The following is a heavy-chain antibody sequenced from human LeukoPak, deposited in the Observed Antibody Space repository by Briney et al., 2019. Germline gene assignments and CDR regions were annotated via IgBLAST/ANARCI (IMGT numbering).Heavy chain of an antibody. CDR3: ARTQVAATTHAPYYFDF. Sequence: GESLKISCKGSGYSFTTYWIGWVRQMPGKGLEWMGIIYPGDSDIRYSPSFQGQVTISADKSIGTAYLQWSSLKASDTAMYYCARTQVAATTHAPYYFDFWGQGTLVTVSS. CDR2: IYPGDSDI. D-gene: IGHD1-26*01. V-gene: IGHV5-51*01. J-gene: IGHJ4*02. CDR1: GYSFTTYW.